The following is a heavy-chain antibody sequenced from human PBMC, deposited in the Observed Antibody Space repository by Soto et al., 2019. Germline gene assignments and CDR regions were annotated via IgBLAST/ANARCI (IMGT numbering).Heavy chain of an antibody. Sequence: SETLSLTCTVSGGSISGSSYYWGWIRQPPGKGLEWIGAIYYTGRTYYKPSPKSRVTISVDTSKNQFSLKLNSVSAADTAVYYCASGGEGSIAVAGWGQGTLVTVSS. CDR3: ASGGEGSIAVAG. CDR2: IYYTGRT. D-gene: IGHD6-19*01. V-gene: IGHV4-39*01. CDR1: GGSISGSSYY. J-gene: IGHJ4*02.